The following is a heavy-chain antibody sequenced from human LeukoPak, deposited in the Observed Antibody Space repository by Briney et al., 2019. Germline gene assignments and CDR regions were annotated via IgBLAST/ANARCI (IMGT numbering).Heavy chain of an antibody. J-gene: IGHJ6*03. CDR1: GGSFSGYY. CDR2: INHSGSA. CDR3: ARGRRYSALYYYYYMDV. D-gene: IGHD4-11*01. Sequence: PSETLSLTCAVYGGSFSGYYWSWIRQPPGKWLEWIGEINHSGSANYNPSLKSRVTISVDTSKNQFSLKLSSVTAADTAVYYCARGRRYSALYYYYYMDVWGKGTTVTVSS. V-gene: IGHV4-34*01.